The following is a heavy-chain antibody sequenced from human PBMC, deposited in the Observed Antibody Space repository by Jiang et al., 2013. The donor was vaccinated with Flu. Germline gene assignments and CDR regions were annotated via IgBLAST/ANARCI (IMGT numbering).Heavy chain of an antibody. Sequence: YGVSWVRQAPGQGLEWMGWISAYNGNTNYAQRLHGRVTMTTDTSASTAYMELRSLRSDDTAVYYCARDDGWSYGMDVWGQGTTVTVSS. V-gene: IGHV1-18*01. CDR1: YG. J-gene: IGHJ6*02. D-gene: IGHD2-15*01. CDR2: ISAYNGNT. CDR3: ARDDGWSYGMDV.